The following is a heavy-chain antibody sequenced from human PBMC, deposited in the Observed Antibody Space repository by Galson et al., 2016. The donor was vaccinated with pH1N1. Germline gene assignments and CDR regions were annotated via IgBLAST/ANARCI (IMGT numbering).Heavy chain of an antibody. V-gene: IGHV3-23*01. CDR3: AKDSTTWGYTSAWYSDY. J-gene: IGHJ4*02. D-gene: IGHD6-13*01. CDR1: GFTFTSYG. CDR2: ISDGGDRT. Sequence: SLRLSCAASGFTFTSYGMSWVRQAPGKGLEWVSAISDGGDRTYYADSVKGRFTISRDKSKNTLYLQMNSLRGEDTAVYFCAKDSTTWGYTSAWYSDYWGQGTLVNVFS.